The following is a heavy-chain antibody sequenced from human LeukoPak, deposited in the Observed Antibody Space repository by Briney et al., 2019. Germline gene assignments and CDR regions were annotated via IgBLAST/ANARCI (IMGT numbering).Heavy chain of an antibody. V-gene: IGHV1-2*02. D-gene: IGHD3-9*01. CDR3: ARFSVGGRYDFDY. CDR1: GYNFIGNY. Sequence: ASVKVSCKASGYNFIGNYIHWVRQAPGQGLEWMGWINPNSGGTNYAQKFQGRVTMTRDTSINTAYMELSRLRSDDTAVYYCARFSVGGRYDFDYWGQGTLVTVSS. CDR2: INPNSGGT. J-gene: IGHJ4*02.